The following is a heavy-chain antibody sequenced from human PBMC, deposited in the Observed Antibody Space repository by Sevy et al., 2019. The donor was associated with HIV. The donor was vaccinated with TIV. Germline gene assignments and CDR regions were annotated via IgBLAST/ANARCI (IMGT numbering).Heavy chain of an antibody. CDR3: ARDPGSGWSSFDY. V-gene: IGHV3-30-3*01. J-gene: IGHJ4*02. CDR2: ISYDGSHK. D-gene: IGHD6-13*01. CDR1: GFICGSYA. Sequence: GGSLRLSCAASGFICGSYAMNWVRQAPGKGLEWVAVISYDGSHKYYADSVKGRFTISRDSSKNTLYLQMHSLRTDDTAVYYCARDPGSGWSSFDYWGQGTLVTVSS.